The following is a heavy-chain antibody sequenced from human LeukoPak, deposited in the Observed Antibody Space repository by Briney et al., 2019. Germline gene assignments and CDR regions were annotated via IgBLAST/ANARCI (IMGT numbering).Heavy chain of an antibody. V-gene: IGHV3-7*01. CDR1: GFTFSSYW. Sequence: GGSLRLSCAASGFTFSSYWMSWVRQAPGKGLEWVANIKQDGSEKHYVDSVKGRFTISRDNAKNSLSLQMNSLRADDTSVYHCARTHDSSGYRYFDYWGQGTLVTVSS. J-gene: IGHJ4*02. D-gene: IGHD3-22*01. CDR2: IKQDGSEK. CDR3: ARTHDSSGYRYFDY.